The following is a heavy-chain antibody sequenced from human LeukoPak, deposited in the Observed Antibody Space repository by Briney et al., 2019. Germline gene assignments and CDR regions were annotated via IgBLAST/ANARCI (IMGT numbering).Heavy chain of an antibody. CDR2: INPNSGGT. V-gene: IGHV1-2*02. CDR3: ARALNIVVVPAAMGLDP. D-gene: IGHD2-2*01. CDR1: GYTFATYY. J-gene: IGHJ5*02. Sequence: ASVKVSCKASGYTFATYYMHWVRQAPGQGLEWMGWINPNSGGTNYAQKFQGRVTMTRDTSISTAYMELSRLRSDDTAVYYCARALNIVVVPAAMGLDPWGQGTLVTVSS.